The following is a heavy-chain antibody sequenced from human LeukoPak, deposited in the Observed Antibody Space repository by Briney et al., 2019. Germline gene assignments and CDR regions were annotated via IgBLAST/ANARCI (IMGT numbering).Heavy chain of an antibody. D-gene: IGHD3-16*02. CDR3: ARRIGAWGSYPLDY. J-gene: IGHJ4*02. CDR1: GFTFSRYS. Sequence: PGGSLRLSCAASGFTFSRYSMNWVRQAPGKGLEWVSYISRSSSTIYYADSVKGRFTISRDNAKNSLYLQMNSLRAEDTAVYYCARRIGAWGSYPLDYWGQGTLVTVSS. CDR2: ISRSSSTI. V-gene: IGHV3-48*04.